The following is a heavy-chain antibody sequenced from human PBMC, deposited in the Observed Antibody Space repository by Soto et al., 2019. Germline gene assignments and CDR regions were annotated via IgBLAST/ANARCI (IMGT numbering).Heavy chain of an antibody. CDR3: ATETNIADGQDY. CDR2: ISYDGSNK. D-gene: IGHD6-13*01. V-gene: IGHV3-30*03. CDR1: GFTFSSYA. Sequence: GGSLRLSCAATGFTFSSYAMSWVRQAPGKGLEWVSVISYDGSNKYYADSVKGRFTISRDNSKNTLYLQMNSLRAEDTAVYYCATETNIADGQDYWGQGTLVTVSS. J-gene: IGHJ4*02.